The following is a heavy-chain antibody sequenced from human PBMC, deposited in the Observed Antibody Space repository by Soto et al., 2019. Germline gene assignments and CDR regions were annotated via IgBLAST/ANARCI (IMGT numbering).Heavy chain of an antibody. CDR3: AREAGEQWLLD. J-gene: IGHJ4*02. V-gene: IGHV3-64*02. CDR1: GFTFSSYA. Sequence: VHLVESGEGLVQPGGSLRLSCAASGFTFSSYAMHWVRQTPGKGLEYVSAINGNGDSTYYTDSVKGRFTISRDNSKNTLYLQMGSLRAEDTAVYFCAREAGEQWLLDWGPGTLVTVSS. CDR2: INGNGDST. D-gene: IGHD6-19*01.